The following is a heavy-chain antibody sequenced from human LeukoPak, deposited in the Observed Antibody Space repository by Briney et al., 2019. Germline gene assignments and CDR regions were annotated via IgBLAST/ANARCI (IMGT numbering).Heavy chain of an antibody. Sequence: GGSLRLSCAASGFTFSSYAMSWVRQAPGKGLEWVSAITGSGGSTYFPDSVKGRFTISRDNSKNTLYLQMNSLRAEDTAVYYCARVWRDDWFDPWGQGTLVTVSS. D-gene: IGHD5-24*01. CDR3: ARVWRDDWFDP. CDR2: ITGSGGST. CDR1: GFTFSSYA. V-gene: IGHV3-23*01. J-gene: IGHJ5*02.